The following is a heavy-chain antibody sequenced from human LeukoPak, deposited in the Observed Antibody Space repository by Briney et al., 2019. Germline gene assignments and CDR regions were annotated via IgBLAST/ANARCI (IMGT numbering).Heavy chain of an antibody. J-gene: IGHJ4*02. CDR1: GFTFSSYG. CDR3: AKFPIPWGPYYFDY. CDR2: ISSSSSYI. V-gene: IGHV3-21*04. Sequence: PGGSLRLSCAASGFTFSSYGMNWVRQAPGKGLEWVSSISSSSSYIYYADSAKGRFTISRDNSKNTLYLQMNSLRAEDTAVYYCAKFPIPWGPYYFDYWGQGTLVTVSS. D-gene: IGHD7-27*01.